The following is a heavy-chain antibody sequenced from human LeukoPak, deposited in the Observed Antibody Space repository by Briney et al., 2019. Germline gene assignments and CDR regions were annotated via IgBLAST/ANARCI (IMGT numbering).Heavy chain of an antibody. CDR3: ARRGPYCGGDCLSYFDY. CDR1: GGSISSSSYY. J-gene: IGHJ4*02. Sequence: SETLSPTCTVSGGSISSSSYYWGWIRQPPGKGLEWIGSIYYSGSTYYNPSLKSRVTISVDRSKNQFPLKLSSVTAADTAVYYCARRGPYCGGDCLSYFDYWGQGTLVTVSS. D-gene: IGHD2-21*02. V-gene: IGHV4-39*01. CDR2: IYYSGST.